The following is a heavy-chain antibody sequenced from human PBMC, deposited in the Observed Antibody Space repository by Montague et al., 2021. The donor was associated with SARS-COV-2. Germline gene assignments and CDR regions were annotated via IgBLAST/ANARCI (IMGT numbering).Heavy chain of an antibody. Sequence: SETLSLTCTVSGGSISSSSYYWGWIRQPPGKGLEWIGTIYYSGSTYYNPSLKSRVIISVDTSKNQFSLKLSSVTAADTAAYYCARGSQLRYFDWYPRGGGYYFDYWGQGILVTVSS. CDR1: GGSISSSSYY. J-gene: IGHJ4*02. CDR2: IYYSGST. V-gene: IGHV4-39*01. CDR3: ARGSQLRYFDWYPRGGGYYFDY. D-gene: IGHD3-9*01.